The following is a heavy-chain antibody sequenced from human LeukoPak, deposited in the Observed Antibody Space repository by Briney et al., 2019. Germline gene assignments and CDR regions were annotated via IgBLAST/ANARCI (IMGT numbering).Heavy chain of an antibody. J-gene: IGHJ4*02. CDR2: ISGSGGST. CDR3: AKVNQEYYDFWSGYYNPYYFDY. Sequence: PGGSLRLSCAASGFTFSSYAMSWVRQAPGKGLEWVSAISGSGGSTYYADSVKGRFTISRDNSKNTLYLQTNSLRAEDTAVYYCAKVNQEYYDFWSGYYNPYYFDYWGQGTLVTVSS. V-gene: IGHV3-23*01. D-gene: IGHD3-3*01. CDR1: GFTFSSYA.